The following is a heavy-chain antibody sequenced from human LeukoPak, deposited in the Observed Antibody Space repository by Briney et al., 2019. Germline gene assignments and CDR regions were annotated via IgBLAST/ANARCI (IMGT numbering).Heavy chain of an antibody. CDR3: AGDRRFVVGEKSAFDI. CDR2: IIPIFGTA. CDR1: GGTFSSYA. J-gene: IGHJ3*02. D-gene: IGHD2-15*01. V-gene: IGHV1-69*05. Sequence: SVKVSCKASGGTFSSYAISWVRQAPGRGLEWMGGIIPIFGTANYAQKFQGRVTITTDESTSTAYMELSSLRSEDTAVYYCAGDRRFVVGEKSAFDIWGQGTMVTVSS.